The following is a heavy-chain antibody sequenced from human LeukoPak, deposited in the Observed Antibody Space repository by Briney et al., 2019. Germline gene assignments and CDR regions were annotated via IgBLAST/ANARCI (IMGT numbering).Heavy chain of an antibody. Sequence: GAGDKVSCMHSGYSLTSYGICGVGQAPREGGEGVGWVCVYNGNTNNAQKLQGRDTMTTDTSTSTAYMELRSLTSDDTAVYYCAVLAAAGSIDAFDIWGQGTMVTVSS. CDR2: VCVYNGNT. CDR1: GYSLTSYG. J-gene: IGHJ3*02. V-gene: IGHV1-18*01. D-gene: IGHD6-13*01. CDR3: AVLAAAGSIDAFDI.